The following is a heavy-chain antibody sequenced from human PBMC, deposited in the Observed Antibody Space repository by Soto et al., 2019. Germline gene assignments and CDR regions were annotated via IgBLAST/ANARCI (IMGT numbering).Heavy chain of an antibody. Sequence: QVQLVESGGGVVQPERSLRLSCAASGFTFSRYGMHWVRQTPGKGLEWVAVISDNGSDKYYGDSVKGRFTISRDNSKNTLDLQMNSLRAEDTAVYSCARDPFGQTYPVVYDYWGQGTLVTVSS. D-gene: IGHD3-3*01. J-gene: IGHJ4*02. CDR1: GFTFSRYG. V-gene: IGHV3-30*03. CDR3: ARDPFGQTYPVVYDY. CDR2: ISDNGSDK.